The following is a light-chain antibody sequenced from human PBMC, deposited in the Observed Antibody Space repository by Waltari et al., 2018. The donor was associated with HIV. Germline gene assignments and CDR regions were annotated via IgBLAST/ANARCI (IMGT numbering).Light chain of an antibody. Sequence: QSVLTQPPSASGTPGQRVTISCSGSSANIGSRTVSWYQQLPGTAPKLLIYSNNPRPSGVPDRFSGPKSGTSAALAISGLQSEDEADYYCATWDDSLNGYVLGAGTRVTVL. CDR3: ATWDDSLNGYV. V-gene: IGLV1-44*01. CDR1: SANIGSRT. CDR2: SNN. J-gene: IGLJ1*01.